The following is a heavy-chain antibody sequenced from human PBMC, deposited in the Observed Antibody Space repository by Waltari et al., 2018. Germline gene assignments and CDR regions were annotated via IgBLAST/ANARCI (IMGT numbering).Heavy chain of an antibody. CDR1: GFTVSGHY. Sequence: EVQLVESGGGLIQPGGSVRLSCAASGFTVSGHYMSWVRQAPGKGLEWVSVINSGGDTHYADSVKGRFTISRDNSKNTMYLQMNTLRAEDTALYYCTRDVTGYYYFDLWGRGTLVTVSS. V-gene: IGHV3-53*01. CDR2: INSGGDT. J-gene: IGHJ2*01. CDR3: TRDVTGYYYFDL.